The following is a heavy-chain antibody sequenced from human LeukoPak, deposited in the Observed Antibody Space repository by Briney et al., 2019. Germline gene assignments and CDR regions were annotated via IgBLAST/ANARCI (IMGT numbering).Heavy chain of an antibody. Sequence: PSETLSLTCSVSGDSITAYYWNWVQQPPGKGLEWIGYIHYTGKKYYNPSLKSQITMSVDTSKSQFSLILSSVTAADTAVYYCAKWHERLLAFDSWGQGTLVTVSS. CDR2: IHYTGKK. V-gene: IGHV4-59*03. D-gene: IGHD1-1*01. CDR3: AKWHERLLAFDS. J-gene: IGHJ4*02. CDR1: GDSITAYY.